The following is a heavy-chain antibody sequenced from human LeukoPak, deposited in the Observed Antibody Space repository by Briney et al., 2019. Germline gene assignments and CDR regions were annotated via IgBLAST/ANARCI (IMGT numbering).Heavy chain of an antibody. V-gene: IGHV3-30*02. CDR3: AKGPHYYGSGSFVDY. D-gene: IGHD3-10*01. CDR2: IRYDGSNK. CDR1: GFTFSSYG. Sequence: GGSLRLSCAASGFTFSSYGMHWVRQAPGKGLEGVAFIRYDGSNKYYADPVKGRFTISRDNSKNTLYLQMNSLRAEDTAVYYCAKGPHYYGSGSFVDYWGQGTLVTVSS. J-gene: IGHJ4*02.